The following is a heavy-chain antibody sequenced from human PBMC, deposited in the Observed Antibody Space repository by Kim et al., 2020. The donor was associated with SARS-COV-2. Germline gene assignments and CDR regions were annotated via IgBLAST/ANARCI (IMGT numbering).Heavy chain of an antibody. J-gene: IGHJ4*02. V-gene: IGHV4-59*08. D-gene: IGHD2-2*01. Sequence: NPSRNSRVTISGDTTKNQFSLKLSFVTAADTAMYYCVRLGCSATSCTTFDYWGQGTLVTVSS. CDR3: VRLGCSATSCTTFDY.